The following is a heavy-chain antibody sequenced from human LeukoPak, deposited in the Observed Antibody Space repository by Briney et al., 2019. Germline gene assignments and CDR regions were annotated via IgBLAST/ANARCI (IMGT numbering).Heavy chain of an antibody. V-gene: IGHV7-4-1*02. J-gene: IGHJ6*02. D-gene: IGHD6-19*01. Sequence: ASVKVSCKASGYTFTSYAMNWVRQAPGQGLEWMGWINTNTGNPTYAQGFTGRFVFSLDTSVSTAYLQISSLKAEDTAVYYCARDGGQWLAYYYGMDVWAKGPRSPSP. CDR2: INTNTGNP. CDR3: ARDGGQWLAYYYGMDV. CDR1: GYTFTSYA.